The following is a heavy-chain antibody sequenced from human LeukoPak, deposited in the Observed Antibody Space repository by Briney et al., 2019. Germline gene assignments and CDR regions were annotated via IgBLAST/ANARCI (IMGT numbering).Heavy chain of an antibody. CDR2: ISSDGSKT. D-gene: IGHD6-19*01. CDR1: GFAINTYS. Sequence: GGSLRFSCAASGFAINTYSLHWVRQAPDTGLEWMAGISSDGSKTYYTHSVQDRFTISRDNSKNTLYLQMNSLRAEDTAVYYCAKTTTGYSSGRYPGWPVDYWGQGTLVTVSS. CDR3: AKTTTGYSSGRYPGWPVDY. V-gene: IGHV3-30*10. J-gene: IGHJ4*02.